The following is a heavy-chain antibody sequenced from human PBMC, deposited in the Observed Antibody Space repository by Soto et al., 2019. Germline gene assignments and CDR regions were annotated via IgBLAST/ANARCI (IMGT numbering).Heavy chain of an antibody. CDR1: GGTLSSNNYS. Sequence: TLSRTCAVSGGTLSSNNYSWGWIRQPPGKGLGWIVYVYQCGSTYYNPSLKCRVTMAVDRSKSQFALKLRPVTAADMSVYYCARALGDSIGYYFPDRVPYFDNWGQGTMVTVSS. J-gene: IGHJ4*02. CDR3: ARALGDSIGYYFPDRVPYFDN. D-gene: IGHD3-22*01. CDR2: VYQCGST. V-gene: IGHV4-30-2*01.